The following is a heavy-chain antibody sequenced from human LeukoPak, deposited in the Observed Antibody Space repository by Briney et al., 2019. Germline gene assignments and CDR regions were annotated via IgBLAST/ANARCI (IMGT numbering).Heavy chain of an antibody. CDR1: GYTFTGYY. D-gene: IGHD6-13*01. V-gene: IGHV1-18*04. CDR3: TRTGYLRSRHFDN. CDR2: ISPYNGNT. Sequence: ASVKVSCKASGYTFTGYYMHWVRQAPGQGLEWMGWISPYNGNTNYAQRFEGRVTMTTDTSTTTAYMELKSLRSDDTAVYYCTRTGYLRSRHFDNWGQGTLVIVSS. J-gene: IGHJ4*02.